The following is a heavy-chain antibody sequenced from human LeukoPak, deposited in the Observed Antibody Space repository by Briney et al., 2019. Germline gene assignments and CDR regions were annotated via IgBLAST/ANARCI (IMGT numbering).Heavy chain of an antibody. V-gene: IGHV4-34*01. J-gene: IGHJ3*02. Sequence: SETLSLTCAVYGGSFSGYYWSWIRQPPGKGLEWIGEINHSGSTNYNPSLKSRVTISVDTSKNQFPLKLSSVTAADTAVYYCARWITKGGYCSGGSCSKNAFDIWGQGTMVTVSS. CDR2: INHSGST. CDR1: GGSFSGYY. CDR3: ARWITKGGYCSGGSCSKNAFDI. D-gene: IGHD2-15*01.